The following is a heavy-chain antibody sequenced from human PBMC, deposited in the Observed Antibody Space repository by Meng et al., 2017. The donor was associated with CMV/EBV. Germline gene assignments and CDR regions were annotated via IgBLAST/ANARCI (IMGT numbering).Heavy chain of an antibody. V-gene: IGHV3-48*03. CDR2: ISSSGSTI. D-gene: IGHD1-14*01. J-gene: IGHJ4*02. CDR1: GSTFSSYE. CDR3: ASGSGYFDY. Sequence: GGSLRLSCAASGSTFSSYEMNWVRQAPGKGLEWVSYISSSGSTIYYADSVKGRFTISRDNAKNSLYLQMNSLRAEDTAVYYCASGSGYFDYWGQGTLVTVSS.